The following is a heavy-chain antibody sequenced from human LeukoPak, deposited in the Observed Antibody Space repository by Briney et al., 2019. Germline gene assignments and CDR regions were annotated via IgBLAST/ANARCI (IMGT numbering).Heavy chain of an antibody. CDR3: ARSSGYMSY. J-gene: IGHJ4*02. CDR2: IYHSGST. Sequence: SETLSLACTVSHYSISSIYYWGWIRQPPGKGLEWIGSIYHSGSTYYNPSLKSRVTISVDTSKNQFSLKLTSVTAADTAVYYCARSSGYMSYWGQGTLVTVSS. V-gene: IGHV4-38-2*02. D-gene: IGHD3-22*01. CDR1: HYSISSIYY.